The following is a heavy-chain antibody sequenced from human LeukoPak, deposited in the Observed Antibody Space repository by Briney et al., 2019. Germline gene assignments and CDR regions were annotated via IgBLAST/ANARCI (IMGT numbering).Heavy chain of an antibody. CDR1: GLTFSSYW. J-gene: IGHJ4*02. Sequence: GGSLRLSGAASGLTFSSYWMHWVRQAPGKGLVWVSRINSDGSSTSYADSVKGRFTISRDNAKNTLYLQMNSLRGEGTAVYYCARWGKGSSSSWREGFDYWGQGTLVTVSS. CDR3: ARWGKGSSSSWREGFDY. V-gene: IGHV3-74*01. CDR2: INSDGSST. D-gene: IGHD6-6*01.